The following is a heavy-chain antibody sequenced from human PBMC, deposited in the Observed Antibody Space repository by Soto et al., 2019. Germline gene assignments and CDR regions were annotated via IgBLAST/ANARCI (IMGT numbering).Heavy chain of an antibody. J-gene: IGHJ4*02. CDR1: GGSISSYY. V-gene: IGHV4-59*01. D-gene: IGHD4-17*01. CDR2: IYYSGST. Sequence: PSETLSLTCTVSGGSISSYYWSWIRQPPGKGLEWIGYIYYSGSTNYNPSLKSRVTISVDTSKSQFSLKLSSVTAADTAVYYCARKDYGDYAFDYWGQGTLVTVSS. CDR3: ARKDYGDYAFDY.